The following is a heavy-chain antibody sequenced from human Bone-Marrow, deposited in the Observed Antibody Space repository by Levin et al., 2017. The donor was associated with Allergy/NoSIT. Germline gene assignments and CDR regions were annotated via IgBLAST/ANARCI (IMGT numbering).Heavy chain of an antibody. CDR1: GFTFSRYP. CDR3: AKDVGHYDSASYYFDS. CDR2: ISGSASDT. D-gene: IGHD3-10*01. J-gene: IGHJ4*02. Sequence: AGGSLRLSCAASGFTFSRYPMTWVRQAPGKGLDWVSVISGSASDTYYADSVKGRFTISRDNAQNTLFLSMNSLTAEDTAIYYCAKDVGHYDSASYYFDSWGQGTLVTVSS. V-gene: IGHV3-23*01.